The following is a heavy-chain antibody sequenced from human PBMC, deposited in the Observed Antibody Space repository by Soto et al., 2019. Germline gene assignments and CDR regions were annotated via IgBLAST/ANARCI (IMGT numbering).Heavy chain of an antibody. CDR3: ARPSGTGTPPVYYYYYMDV. CDR1: GFTFSSYG. D-gene: IGHD1-1*01. Sequence: QVQLVESGGGVVQPGRSLRLSCAASGFTFSSYGMHWVRQAPGKGLEWVAVIWYDGSNKYYADSVKGRFTISRDNSKNTLYLQMNSLRAEDTAVYYCARPSGTGTPPVYYYYYMDVWGKGTTVTVSS. V-gene: IGHV3-33*01. CDR2: IWYDGSNK. J-gene: IGHJ6*03.